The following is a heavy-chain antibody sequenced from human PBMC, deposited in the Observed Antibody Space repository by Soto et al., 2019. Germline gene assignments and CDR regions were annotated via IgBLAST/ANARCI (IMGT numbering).Heavy chain of an antibody. Sequence: ASVKVSCKASGYTFTSYAMHWVRQAPGQRLEWMGWINAGNGNTKYSQKFQGRVTITADESTSTAYMELSSLRSEDTAVYYCARDQYYDSSGYYPRSDYWGQGTLVTVSS. J-gene: IGHJ4*02. V-gene: IGHV1-3*01. CDR1: GYTFTSYA. D-gene: IGHD3-22*01. CDR2: INAGNGNT. CDR3: ARDQYYDSSGYYPRSDY.